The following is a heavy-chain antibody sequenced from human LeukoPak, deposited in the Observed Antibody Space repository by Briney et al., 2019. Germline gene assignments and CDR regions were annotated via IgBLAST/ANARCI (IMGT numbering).Heavy chain of an antibody. V-gene: IGHV3-23*01. J-gene: IGHJ4*02. CDR2: ISGSGAST. D-gene: IGHD1-26*01. Sequence: GGSLRLSCLTSGFTLSTNAKSWVRQAPGKGLEWISGISGSGASTYYADSVKGRFTISRDDSRNTLYLQMNSLRGDDTAVYYCAKDVGKWESLHFFDYWGQGTLVTVSS. CDR3: AKDVGKWESLHFFDY. CDR1: GFTLSTNA.